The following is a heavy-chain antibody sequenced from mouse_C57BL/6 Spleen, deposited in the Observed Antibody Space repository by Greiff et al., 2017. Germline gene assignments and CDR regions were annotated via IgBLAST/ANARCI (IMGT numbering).Heavy chain of an antibody. J-gene: IGHJ4*01. CDR1: GYTFTSYW. Sequence: VQLQQPGAELVKPGASVKLSCKASGYTFTSYWMQWVKQRPGQGLEWIGEIDPSDSYTNYNQKFKGKATLTVDTSSSTAYMQLSSLTSEDSAVYYCARSPSPMDYWGQGTSVTVSS. CDR3: ARSPSPMDY. CDR2: IDPSDSYT. V-gene: IGHV1-50*01.